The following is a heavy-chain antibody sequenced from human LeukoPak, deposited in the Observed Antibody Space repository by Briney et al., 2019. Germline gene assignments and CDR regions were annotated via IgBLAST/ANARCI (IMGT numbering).Heavy chain of an antibody. CDR2: ITGSGGST. V-gene: IGHV3-23*01. CDR1: GFTFSSYG. Sequence: PGGSLRLSCAASGFTFSSYGISWVRQAPGKGLEWVSSITGSGGSTFYADSVKGRFTISRDNSQNTLFLQMNSLRAEDTAVYYCARRSNYCSGGSCSFDIWGQGTMVTVSS. D-gene: IGHD2-15*01. CDR3: ARRSNYCSGGSCSFDI. J-gene: IGHJ3*02.